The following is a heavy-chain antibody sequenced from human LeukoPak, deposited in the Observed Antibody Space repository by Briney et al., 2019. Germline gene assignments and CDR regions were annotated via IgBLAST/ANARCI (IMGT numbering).Heavy chain of an antibody. CDR2: IIPIFGTA. D-gene: IGHD6-19*01. V-gene: IGHV1-69*05. CDR3: ARVGYSSGWYLVSYAFDI. Sequence: ASVKVSCKASGGTFSSYAISWVRQAPGQGLEWMGGIIPIFGTANYAQKFQGRVTITRDTSASTAYMELSSLRSEDTAVYYCARVGYSSGWYLVSYAFDIWGQGTMVTVSS. CDR1: GGTFSSYA. J-gene: IGHJ3*02.